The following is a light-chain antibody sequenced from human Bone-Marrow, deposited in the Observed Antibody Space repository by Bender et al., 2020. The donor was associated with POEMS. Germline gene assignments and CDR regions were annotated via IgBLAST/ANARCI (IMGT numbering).Light chain of an antibody. CDR3: CSYAGSYTWV. V-gene: IGLV1-44*01. J-gene: IGLJ3*02. Sequence: QSVLTQPPSASGTPGQRVTISCSGSSSNIGSNTVNWYQQLPRTAPKLLIYSSNQRPSGVSDRFSGSKSGTSASLAISGLQSEDEADYNCCSYAGSYTWVFGGGTKLTVL. CDR1: SSNIGSNT. CDR2: SSN.